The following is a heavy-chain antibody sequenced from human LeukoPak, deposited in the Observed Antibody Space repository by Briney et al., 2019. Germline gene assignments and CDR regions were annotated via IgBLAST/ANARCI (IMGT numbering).Heavy chain of an antibody. CDR2: FDPEDGET. D-gene: IGHD2-15*01. CDR3: ATFRLVDYYFDY. J-gene: IGHJ4*02. V-gene: IGHV1-24*01. Sequence: GASVKVSCTVSGYTLTELSMHWVRQAPGKGLEWMGGFDPEDGETIYAQKFQGRVTMTEDTSTDTAYMELSSLRSEDTAVYYCATFRLVDYYFDYWGQGTLVTVSS. CDR1: GYTLTELS.